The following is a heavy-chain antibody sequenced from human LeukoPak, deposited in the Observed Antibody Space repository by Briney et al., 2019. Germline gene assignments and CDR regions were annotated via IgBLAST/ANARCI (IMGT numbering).Heavy chain of an antibody. CDR3: ARVVGSVDY. J-gene: IGHJ4*02. Sequence: ASVKVSCRASGYTFNRYDINWVRQATGQGLEWMGWINTKSGMTGHAQKFQGRITITKDTSISTVYMELSSLSSEDTAVYFCARVVGSVDYWGQGTLVTVSS. CDR2: INTKSGMT. CDR1: GYTFNRYD. V-gene: IGHV1-8*03. D-gene: IGHD2-15*01.